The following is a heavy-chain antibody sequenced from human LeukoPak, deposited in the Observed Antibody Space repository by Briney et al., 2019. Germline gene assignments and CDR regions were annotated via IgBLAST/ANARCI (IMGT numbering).Heavy chain of an antibody. CDR2: IYTSGST. Sequence: SETLSLTCAVSGGSISSYHWGWIRQPAGKGLEWIGRIYTSGSTNYNTSLKSRVTKSVDTFKNEFSPKLSSVSGADTAVYYCARDAGYCSSTSCYKVFVYWGQGTLVTVSS. V-gene: IGHV4-4*07. D-gene: IGHD2-2*01. CDR1: GGSISSYH. J-gene: IGHJ4*02. CDR3: ARDAGYCSSTSCYKVFVY.